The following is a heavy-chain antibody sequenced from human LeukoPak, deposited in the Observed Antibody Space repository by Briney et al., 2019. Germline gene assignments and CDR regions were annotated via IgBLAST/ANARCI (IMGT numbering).Heavy chain of an antibody. CDR1: GFTFSSYG. V-gene: IGHV3-23*01. Sequence: GGTLRLSCAASGFTFSSYGMSWVRQAPGKGLEWVSAISGSGGSTYYADSVKGRFTISRDNSKNTLYLQMNSLRAEDTAVYYCAKDLAPHYYGSGSWFDYWGQGTLVTVSS. J-gene: IGHJ4*02. CDR2: ISGSGGST. D-gene: IGHD3-10*01. CDR3: AKDLAPHYYGSGSWFDY.